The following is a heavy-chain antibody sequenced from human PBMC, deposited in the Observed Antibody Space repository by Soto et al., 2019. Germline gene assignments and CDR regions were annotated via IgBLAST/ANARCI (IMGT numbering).Heavy chain of an antibody. V-gene: IGHV3-21*01. J-gene: IGHJ4*02. D-gene: IGHD3-22*01. CDR3: ARDSDDSSGYFDY. Sequence: GGSLRLSCAASGFTFSSYSMNWVRQAPGKGLEWVSSISSSSSYIYYADSVKGRFTISRDNAKNSLYLQMNSLRAEDTAVYYCARDSDDSSGYFDYWGQGTLVTVSS. CDR1: GFTFSSYS. CDR2: ISSSSSYI.